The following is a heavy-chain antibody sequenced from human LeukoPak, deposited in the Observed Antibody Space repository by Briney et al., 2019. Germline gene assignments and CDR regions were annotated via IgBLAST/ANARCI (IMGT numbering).Heavy chain of an antibody. V-gene: IGHV4-4*02. CDR2: IYHSGSI. Sequence: PSGTLSLTCAVSGGSISSSNWWNWVRQPPGKVLEWIGEIYHSGSINYNPPIKSRVTISVDKSKNHFSLKLSSVTAADTAVDYCARVSNSTSFDYWGQGALVTVSS. J-gene: IGHJ4*02. CDR1: GGSISSSNW. D-gene: IGHD2-2*01. CDR3: ARVSNSTSFDY.